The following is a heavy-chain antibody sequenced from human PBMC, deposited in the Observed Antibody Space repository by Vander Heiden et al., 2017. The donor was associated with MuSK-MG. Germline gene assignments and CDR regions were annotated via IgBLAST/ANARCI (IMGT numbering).Heavy chain of an antibody. CDR3: AREVDIVSTTNPLVY. CDR1: GGTFSNYA. V-gene: IGHV1-69*01. Sequence: QVQLVQSGAEVKKPGSSVKVSCKASGGTFSNYAIHWVRQAPGQGPEGMGGIIPSFGRANYAQKFQGRVTISSDESTSTAYMELRSLRSEDTAVFYCAREVDIVSTTNPLVYWGQGTLVTVSS. J-gene: IGHJ4*02. D-gene: IGHD5-12*01. CDR2: IIPSFGRA.